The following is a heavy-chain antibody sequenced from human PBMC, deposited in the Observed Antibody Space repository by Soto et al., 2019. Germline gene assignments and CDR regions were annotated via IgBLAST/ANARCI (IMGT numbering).Heavy chain of an antibody. CDR2: VYYRGRS. D-gene: IGHD2-8*01. CDR3: VSQRTSVLTQGYFDY. CDR1: GGSISYSNYY. Sequence: SETLSLTCTVSGGSISYSNYYWGWIRQSPGKGLEWIGSVYYRGRSYSKSSVKSRVTISVDTSKNQFSLNLNSVTASDTAVYYCVSQRTSVLTQGYFDYWGPGALVTVSS. V-gene: IGHV4-39*01. J-gene: IGHJ4*02.